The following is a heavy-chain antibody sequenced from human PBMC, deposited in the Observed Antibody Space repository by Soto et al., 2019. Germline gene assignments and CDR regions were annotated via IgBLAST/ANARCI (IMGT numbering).Heavy chain of an antibody. CDR2: INPSGGST. V-gene: IGHV1-46*03. Sequence: ASVKVSCKASGYTFTSYYMRWVRQAPGQGLEWMGIINPSGGSTSYAQKFQGRVTMTRDTSTSTVYMELSSLRSEDTAVYYCARGRARIAAAAQKGFDPWGQGTLVTVSS. J-gene: IGHJ5*02. CDR3: ARGRARIAAAAQKGFDP. CDR1: GYTFTSYY. D-gene: IGHD6-13*01.